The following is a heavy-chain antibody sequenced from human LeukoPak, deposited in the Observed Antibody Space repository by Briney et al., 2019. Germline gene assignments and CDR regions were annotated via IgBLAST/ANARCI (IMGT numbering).Heavy chain of an antibody. CDR1: GGSISNYY. Sequence: PSETLSLTCTVSGGSISNYYWSWIRQPPGKGLEWIGYIYSSGSTNYNPSLKSRVTISVDTSKNQFSLKLSSVTAADTAVYYCAREGSTNILDYWGQGTLVTVSS. V-gene: IGHV4-59*01. D-gene: IGHD2-2*01. J-gene: IGHJ4*02. CDR3: AREGSTNILDY. CDR2: IYSSGST.